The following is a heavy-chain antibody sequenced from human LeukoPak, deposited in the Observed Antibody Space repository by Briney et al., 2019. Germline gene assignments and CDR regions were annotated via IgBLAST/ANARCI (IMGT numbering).Heavy chain of an antibody. CDR3: ATLVGDYERFDY. J-gene: IGHJ4*02. Sequence: AASVKVSCKVSGYTLTELSMHWVRQAPGKGLEWMGGFDPEDGETIYAQKFQGRVTMTEDTSTDTAYVELSSLRSEDTAVYYCATLVGDYERFDYWGQGTLVTVSS. V-gene: IGHV1-24*01. CDR2: FDPEDGET. D-gene: IGHD4-17*01. CDR1: GYTLTELS.